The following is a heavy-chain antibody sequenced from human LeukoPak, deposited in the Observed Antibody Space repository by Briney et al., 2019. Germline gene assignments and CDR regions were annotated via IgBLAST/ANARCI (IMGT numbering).Heavy chain of an antibody. D-gene: IGHD5-12*01. J-gene: IGHJ4*02. CDR1: VYTFTSYG. Sequence: GASVRVSCKASVYTFTSYGISWVRQAPGQGLEWMGWISAYNGNTNYAQTLQGRVTMTTDTSTSTAYMELRSLRSEDTAVYYSARTRSIVATNPFDYWGQGTLVTVSS. CDR2: ISAYNGNT. CDR3: ARTRSIVATNPFDY. V-gene: IGHV1-18*01.